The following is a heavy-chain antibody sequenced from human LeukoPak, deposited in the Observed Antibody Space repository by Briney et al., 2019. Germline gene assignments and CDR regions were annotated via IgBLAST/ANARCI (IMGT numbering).Heavy chain of an antibody. CDR3: ARVPRGNLRYYYYYYMDV. CDR2: TNHSGST. Sequence: PSETLSLTCAVYGGSFSGYYWSWIRQPPGKGLEWIGETNHSGSTNYNPSLKSRVTISVDTSKNQFSLKLSSVTAADTAVYYCARVPRGNLRYYYYYYMDVWGKGTTVTVSS. D-gene: IGHD3-10*01. CDR1: GGSFSGYY. V-gene: IGHV4-34*01. J-gene: IGHJ6*03.